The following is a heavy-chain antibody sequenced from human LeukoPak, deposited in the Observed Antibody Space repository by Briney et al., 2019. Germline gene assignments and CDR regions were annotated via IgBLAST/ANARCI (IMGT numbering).Heavy chain of an antibody. Sequence: GGSLRPSCAASGFTFSSYSMNWVRQAPGKGLEWVSSISSSSSYIYYADSVKGRFTISRDNAKNSLYLQMNSLRAEDTAVYYCARDLQSIFGVVSSFDYWGQGTLVTVSS. D-gene: IGHD3-3*01. V-gene: IGHV3-21*01. CDR2: ISSSSSYI. CDR1: GFTFSSYS. J-gene: IGHJ4*02. CDR3: ARDLQSIFGVVSSFDY.